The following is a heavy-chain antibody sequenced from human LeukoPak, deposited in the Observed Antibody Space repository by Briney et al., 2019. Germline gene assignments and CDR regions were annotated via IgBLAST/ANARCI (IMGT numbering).Heavy chain of an antibody. CDR2: IYYSGST. CDR3: ARTLLAVTQPWYFDL. D-gene: IGHD2-21*02. CDR1: GGSISSSSYY. V-gene: IGHV4-39*01. J-gene: IGHJ2*01. Sequence: SETLSLTCTVSGGSISSSSYYWGWIRQPPGKGLEWIGSIYYSGSTYYNPSLKSRVTISVDTSKNQFSLKLSSVTAADTAVYYCARTLLAVTQPWYFDLWGRGTLVTVSS.